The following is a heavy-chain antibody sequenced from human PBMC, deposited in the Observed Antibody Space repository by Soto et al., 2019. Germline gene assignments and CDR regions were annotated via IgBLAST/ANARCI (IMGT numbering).Heavy chain of an antibody. D-gene: IGHD3-22*01. CDR3: ARDGAYYYDSSAPFDI. CDR2: ISSSGSTI. J-gene: IGHJ3*02. V-gene: IGHV3-48*03. CDR1: GFTFSSYE. Sequence: PGGSLRLSCAASGFTFSSYEMNWVRQAPGKGLEWVSYISSSGSTIYYADSVKGRFTISRDNAKTSLYLQMNSLRAEDTAVYYCARDGAYYYDSSAPFDIWGQGTMVTVSS.